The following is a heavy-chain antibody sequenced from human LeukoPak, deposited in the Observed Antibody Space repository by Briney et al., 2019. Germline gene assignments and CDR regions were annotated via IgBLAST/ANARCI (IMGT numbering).Heavy chain of an antibody. CDR1: GYTLTGYY. D-gene: IGHD3-10*01. V-gene: IGHV1-2*02. CDR2: INPNSGGT. Sequence: ASVEVSCKASGYTLTGYYMHWVRQAPGQGLEWMGWINPNSGGTNYAQKFQGRVTMTRDTSISTAYMELSRLRSDDTAVYYCARARITMVRGVRGNNWFDPWGQGTLVTVSS. CDR3: ARARITMVRGVRGNNWFDP. J-gene: IGHJ5*02.